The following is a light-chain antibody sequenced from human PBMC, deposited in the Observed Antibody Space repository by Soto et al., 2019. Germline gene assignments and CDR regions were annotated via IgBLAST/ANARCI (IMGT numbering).Light chain of an antibody. CDR2: EVS. V-gene: IGLV2-8*01. Sequence: QSALTQPPSASGSPGQSVTISCTGTSSDVGGYNYVSWYQQHPGKAPKLMIYEVSRRPSGVPDRFSGSKPGNTASLTVSGLQTEDEADYYCSSALAFGTGTKLTVL. CDR1: SSDVGGYNY. J-gene: IGLJ1*01. CDR3: SSALA.